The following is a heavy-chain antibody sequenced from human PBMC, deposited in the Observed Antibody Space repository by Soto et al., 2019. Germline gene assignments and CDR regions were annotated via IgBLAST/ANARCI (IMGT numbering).Heavy chain of an antibody. CDR1: GDSISTDNSY. D-gene: IGHD1-26*01. CDR2: IYYSVST. Sequence: QVQLQESGPGLVKPSQTLSLTCTVSGDSISTDNSYWTWIRQSPGKVLEWIGYIYYSVSTYYNPSRKSRISMSVDTSKNQFSLKLNSVTAADTAVYYWAYRSNHGFSGFFDYWGQGTLVTGSS. CDR3: AYRSNHGFSGFFDY. V-gene: IGHV4-30-4*01. J-gene: IGHJ4*02.